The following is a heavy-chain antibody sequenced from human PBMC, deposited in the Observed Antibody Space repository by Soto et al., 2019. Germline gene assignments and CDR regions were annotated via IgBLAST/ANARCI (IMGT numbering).Heavy chain of an antibody. V-gene: IGHV3-11*01. J-gene: IGHJ5*02. D-gene: IGHD6-13*01. Sequence: GGSLRLSCAASGFTFSDYYMSWIRQAPGKGLEWVSYISSSGSTKYYADSVKGRFTISRDNSKNTLYLQMSSLRAEDTAVYYCAKDHLTTGGTFWFDPRGQGTLVTVYS. CDR1: GFTFSDYY. CDR3: AKDHLTTGGTFWFDP. CDR2: ISSSGSTK.